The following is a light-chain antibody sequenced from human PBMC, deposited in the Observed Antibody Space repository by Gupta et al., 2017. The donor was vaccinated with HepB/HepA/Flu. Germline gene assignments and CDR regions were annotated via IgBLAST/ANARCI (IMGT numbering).Light chain of an antibody. Sequence: SYVLTQPPPRSVAPGKPARMTCGGNTIGSKSVHWYQQKSGQAPVLVVYDDNVRPSGVPERFSGSNSGNTATLTISRVEAGDEADYYCHVWDSSDVVFGGGTKLTVL. J-gene: IGLJ2*01. V-gene: IGLV3-21*03. CDR1: TIGSKS. CDR3: HVWDSSDVV. CDR2: DDN.